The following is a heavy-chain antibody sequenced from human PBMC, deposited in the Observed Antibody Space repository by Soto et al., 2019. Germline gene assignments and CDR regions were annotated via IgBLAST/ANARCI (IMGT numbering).Heavy chain of an antibody. CDR3: ASHYYDSRAPPPFRQ. J-gene: IGHJ1*01. D-gene: IGHD3-22*01. V-gene: IGHV1-69*13. Sequence: SVKVSCKASGGTFSSYAISWVRQAPGQGLEWMGGIIPIFGTANYAQKFQGRVTITADESTSTAYMELSSLRSEDTAVYYCASHYYDSRAPPPFRQWGQGTLVTVCS. CDR2: IIPIFGTA. CDR1: GGTFSSYA.